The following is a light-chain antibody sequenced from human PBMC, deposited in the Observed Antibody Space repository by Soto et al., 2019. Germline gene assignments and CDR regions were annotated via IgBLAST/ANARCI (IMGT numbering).Light chain of an antibody. CDR2: RAS. CDR3: QQYNNYEWT. Sequence: DIQMTQSPSTLSASVGDRVTIDCRASHNINNLLAWYQQKPGEAPKRLIFRASNLYSGVPPRFSGSGSGTQFTLTINGLQPDDFATYYCQQYNNYEWTFGQATKVEVK. J-gene: IGKJ1*01. CDR1: HNINNL. V-gene: IGKV1-5*03.